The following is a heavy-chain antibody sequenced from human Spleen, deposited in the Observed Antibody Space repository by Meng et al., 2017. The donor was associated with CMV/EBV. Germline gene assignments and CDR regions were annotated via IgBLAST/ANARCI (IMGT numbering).Heavy chain of an antibody. V-gene: IGHV4-61*01. CDR3: ARVAGGCYYYYCMDV. Sequence: GSLRLSCTVSGGSVSSGSYYWSWIRQPPGKGLEWIGYIYYSGSTNYNPSLKSRVTISVDTSKTPFSLKLSSVTAADTAVYYCARVAGGCYYYYCMDVWGQGTTVTVSS. J-gene: IGHJ6*02. CDR1: GGSVSSGSYY. D-gene: IGHD2-15*01. CDR2: IYYSGST.